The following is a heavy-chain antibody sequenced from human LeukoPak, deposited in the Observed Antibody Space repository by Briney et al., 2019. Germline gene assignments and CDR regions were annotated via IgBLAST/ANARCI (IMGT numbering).Heavy chain of an antibody. D-gene: IGHD6-19*01. V-gene: IGHV3-30-3*01. Sequence: GGSLRLSCAASGFTFSSYAMHWVRQAPGKGLEWVAVISYDGSNKYYADSVKGRFTISRDNSKNTLYLQMNSLRAEDTAVYYCARGGMAVARLDYWGQGTLVTVSS. J-gene: IGHJ4*02. CDR1: GFTFSSYA. CDR2: ISYDGSNK. CDR3: ARGGMAVARLDY.